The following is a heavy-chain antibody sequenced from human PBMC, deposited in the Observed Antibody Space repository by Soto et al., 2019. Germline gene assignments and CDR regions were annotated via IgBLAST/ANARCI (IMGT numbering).Heavy chain of an antibody. CDR1: GYTFTGYY. V-gene: IGHV1-2*02. Sequence: GASVKVSCKASGYTFTGYYMHWVRQAPGQGLEWMGWINPNSGGTNYAQKFQGRVTMTRDTSISTAYMELSRLRSDGTAVYYCALWFGVIYYYGMDVWGQGTTVTVSS. CDR2: INPNSGGT. J-gene: IGHJ6*02. D-gene: IGHD3-10*01. CDR3: ALWFGVIYYYGMDV.